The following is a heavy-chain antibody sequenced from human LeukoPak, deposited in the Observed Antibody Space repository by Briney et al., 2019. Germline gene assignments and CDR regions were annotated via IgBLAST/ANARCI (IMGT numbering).Heavy chain of an antibody. D-gene: IGHD6-19*01. V-gene: IGHV4-34*01. CDR2: INHSGST. CDR1: GGSFSGYY. J-gene: IGHJ4*02. CDR3: ASGGWYVLGDY. Sequence: SETLSLTCAVYGGSFSGYYWSWIRQPPGKGLEWIGEINHSGSTNYNPSPKSRVTISVDTSKNQFSLKLSSVTAADTAVYYCASGGWYVLGDYWGQGTLVTVSS.